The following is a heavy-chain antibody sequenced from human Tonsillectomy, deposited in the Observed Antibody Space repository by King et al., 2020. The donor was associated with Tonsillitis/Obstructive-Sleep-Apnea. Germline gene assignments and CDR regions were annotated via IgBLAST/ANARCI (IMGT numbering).Heavy chain of an antibody. Sequence: VQLQQWGAGLLKPSETLSLTCAVYGGSFSGYYWSWIRQPPGKGLEWIGEINHSGSTNYNPSLKIRVTISVDTSKNQFSLKLSSVTAADTAVYYCARGDIVVVPAAMVYYYYMDVWGKGTTVTVSS. CDR3: ARGDIVVVPAAMVYYYYMDV. V-gene: IGHV4-34*01. D-gene: IGHD2-2*01. CDR2: INHSGST. J-gene: IGHJ6*03. CDR1: GGSFSGYY.